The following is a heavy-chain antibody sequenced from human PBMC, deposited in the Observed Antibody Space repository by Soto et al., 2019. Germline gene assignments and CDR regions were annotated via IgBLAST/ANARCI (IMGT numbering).Heavy chain of an antibody. V-gene: IGHV4-4*07. Sequence: PSETLSLTCTVSGGSFSTYYWNWVRQPAGKGLEWIGRIYTRGSTNYNPSLKSRVTMLVDTAKNEFYLNLDSVTAADTAVYYCGGIGENLYYGMDVWGQGTTVTVSS. CDR1: GGSFSTYY. CDR3: GGIGENLYYGMDV. J-gene: IGHJ6*02. CDR2: IYTRGST. D-gene: IGHD2-21*01.